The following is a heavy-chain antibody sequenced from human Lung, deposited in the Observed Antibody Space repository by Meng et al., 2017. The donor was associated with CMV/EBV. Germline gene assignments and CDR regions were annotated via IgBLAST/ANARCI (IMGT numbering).Heavy chain of an antibody. V-gene: IGHV3-74*01. CDR3: ARKRTNWRGPVFDY. J-gene: IGHJ4*02. CDR1: GSPFSHPW. CDR2: INTDGTTT. Sequence: GGSLRLXXAASGSPFSHPWMHWVRQAPGKGLVWVSLINTDGTTTNYADSVKGRYTISRENAKNTLHLQMDSLRADDKALYYCARKRTNWRGPVFDYWGQGXLVTVSS. D-gene: IGHD2-8*01.